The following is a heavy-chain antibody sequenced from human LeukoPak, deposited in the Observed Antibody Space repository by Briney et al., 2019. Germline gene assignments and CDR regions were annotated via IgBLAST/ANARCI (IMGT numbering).Heavy chain of an antibody. CDR1: GGTFSSYA. V-gene: IGHV1-69*04. CDR3: ARARYCSGGSCYWTPYYYYGMDV. CDR2: IFPIFGIA. D-gene: IGHD2-15*01. Sequence: VASVKVSCKASGGTFSSYAISWVRQAPGQGLEWMGRIFPIFGIANYAQKSQGRVTITADKSTSTAYMELSSLRSEDTAVYYCARARYCSGGSCYWTPYYYYGMDVWGKGTTVTVSS. J-gene: IGHJ6*04.